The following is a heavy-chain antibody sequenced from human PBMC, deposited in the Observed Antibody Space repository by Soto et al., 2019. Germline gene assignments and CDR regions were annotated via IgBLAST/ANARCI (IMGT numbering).Heavy chain of an antibody. CDR3: MLGSGWKDFDY. CDR1: GGSISGSSYY. Sequence: QLQLQESGPGLVKPSETLSLTCTVSGGSISGSSYYWGWIRQPPGKGLEWTGNIYYSGSTYYNPSLKSRVTISVDTSKNQFSLKLSSVTAADTAVYYCMLGSGWKDFDYWGQGTLVTVSS. CDR2: IYYSGST. V-gene: IGHV4-39*01. D-gene: IGHD3-22*01. J-gene: IGHJ4*02.